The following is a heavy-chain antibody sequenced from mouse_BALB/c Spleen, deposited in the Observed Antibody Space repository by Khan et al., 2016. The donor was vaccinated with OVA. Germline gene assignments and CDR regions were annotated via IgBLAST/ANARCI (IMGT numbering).Heavy chain of an antibody. CDR1: GDSITSGY. Sequence: EVQLQESGPSLVKPSQTLSLTCSVTGDSITSGYWNWIRKFPGNKLEYMGYIIYTGYTYYIPSLQSRLSLTRHTSKNQYYLQLNSVTDEDTATYYCARSTYRYAFVYWGQGTLVTVSA. CDR2: IIYTGYT. J-gene: IGHJ3*01. V-gene: IGHV3-8*02. D-gene: IGHD2-14*01. CDR3: ARSTYRYAFVY.